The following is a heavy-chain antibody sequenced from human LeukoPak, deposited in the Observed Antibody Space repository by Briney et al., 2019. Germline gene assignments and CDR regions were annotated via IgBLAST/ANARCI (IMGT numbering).Heavy chain of an antibody. D-gene: IGHD4-11*01. CDR3: ARDWGYGYSDQ. Sequence: GGSLRPSCVAYNFTFTAYNMNWVRQAAGKGLEWISYINYSRNKISYADSVKGRFSVSRDNDKNAVYLQMNSLTDEDTAIYYCARDWGYGYSDQWGQGTLVTVSS. CDR1: NFTFTAYN. V-gene: IGHV3-48*02. CDR2: INYSRNKI. J-gene: IGHJ4*02.